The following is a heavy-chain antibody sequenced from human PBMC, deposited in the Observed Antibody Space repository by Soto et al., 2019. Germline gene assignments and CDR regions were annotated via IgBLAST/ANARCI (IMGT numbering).Heavy chain of an antibody. J-gene: IGHJ4*02. CDR1: GFTLSDYF. D-gene: IGHD6-19*01. CDR3: ARDRGAVTGDYFDY. CDR2: ISSSGDSM. V-gene: IGHV3-11*01. Sequence: QVQLVESGGGLVKPGGSLRLSCAASGFTLSDYFMSWIRQAPGQGLEYLSYISSSGDSMNYADSVKGRFTISRDNAGNSLYLQMNSLRVEDTAVYYCARDRGAVTGDYFDYWGQGTLVTVSS.